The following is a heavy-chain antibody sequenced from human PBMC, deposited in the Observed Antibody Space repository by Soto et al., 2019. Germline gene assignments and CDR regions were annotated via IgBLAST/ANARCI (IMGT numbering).Heavy chain of an antibody. D-gene: IGHD3-16*01. CDR2: ISGSGGST. V-gene: IGHV3-23*01. CDR1: GFTFSSYA. J-gene: IGHJ6*02. Sequence: GGSLRLSCAASGFTFSSYAMSWVRQAPGKGLEWVSAISGSGGSTYYADSVKGRFTISRDNSKNTLYLQMNSLRAEDTAVYYCAKDLGVLVYYGMDVGGQGTTVTVSS. CDR3: AKDLGVLVYYGMDV.